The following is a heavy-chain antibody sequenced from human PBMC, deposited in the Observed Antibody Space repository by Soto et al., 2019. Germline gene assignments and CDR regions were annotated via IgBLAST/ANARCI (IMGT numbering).Heavy chain of an antibody. J-gene: IGHJ4*02. Sequence: SETLSLTCAVYGGSFSDYYWSWIRQPPGKGLEWIGEINHSGSTNYNPSLKSRVTISVDTSKNQFSLKLSSVTAADTAVYYCARAATRYCSGGSCYSGRDYLGQGTLVTVSS. CDR3: ARAATRYCSGGSCYSGRDY. V-gene: IGHV4-34*01. CDR1: GGSFSDYY. D-gene: IGHD2-15*01. CDR2: INHSGST.